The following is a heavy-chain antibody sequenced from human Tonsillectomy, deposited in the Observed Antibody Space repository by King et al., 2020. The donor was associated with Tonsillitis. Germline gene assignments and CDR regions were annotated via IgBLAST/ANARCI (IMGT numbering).Heavy chain of an antibody. D-gene: IGHD2-2*01. CDR1: GGSISSYY. J-gene: IGHJ4*02. CDR3: AREGGYCSRTSCEGETGSFDY. Sequence: VQLQESGPGLVKPSETLSLTCTVSGGSISSYYWSWIRQPPGKGLEWIGYIYYSGSTNYNPSLKSRVTISVDTSKIQFSLKLSSVTAADTAVYYCAREGGYCSRTSCEGETGSFDYWGQGTLVTVSS. CDR2: IYYSGST. V-gene: IGHV4-59*01.